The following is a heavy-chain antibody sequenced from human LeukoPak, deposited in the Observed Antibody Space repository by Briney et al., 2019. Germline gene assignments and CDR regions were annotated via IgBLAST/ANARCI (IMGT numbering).Heavy chain of an antibody. D-gene: IGHD3-10*01. V-gene: IGHV4-59*08. CDR1: GGSISNYY. J-gene: IGHJ4*02. Sequence: SETLSLTCTVFGGSISNYYWSWIRQPPGKGLEWIGYIYYSGTTKYNPSLQSRVTISVDTSKNQLSLKLSSVTAADTAVYYCARLTMVRGVIIMDYWGQGTLVTVSS. CDR2: IYYSGTT. CDR3: ARLTMVRGVIIMDY.